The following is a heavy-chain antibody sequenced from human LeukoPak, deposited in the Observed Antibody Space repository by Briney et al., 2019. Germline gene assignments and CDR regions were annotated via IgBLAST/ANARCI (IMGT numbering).Heavy chain of an antibody. CDR2: ISAYNGNT. J-gene: IGHJ6*03. CDR3: ARGVPRYYYDSSGYYGYYYYYYMDV. Sequence: ASVKVSCKASGYTFTSYGISWVRQAPGQGLEWMGWISAYNGNTNYAQKLQGRVTMTTDTPTSTAYMELRSLRSDDTAVYYCARGVPRYYYDSSGYYGYYYYYYMDVWGKGTTVTVSS. D-gene: IGHD3-22*01. CDR1: GYTFTSYG. V-gene: IGHV1-18*01.